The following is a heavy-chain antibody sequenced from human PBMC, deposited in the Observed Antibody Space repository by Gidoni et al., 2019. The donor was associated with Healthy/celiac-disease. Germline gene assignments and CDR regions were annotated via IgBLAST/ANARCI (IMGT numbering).Heavy chain of an antibody. D-gene: IGHD3-3*01. V-gene: IGHV3-11*01. CDR3: ARDGWGYDFWSGSHY. Sequence: GRFTISRDNAKNSLYLQMNSLRAEDTAVYYCARDGWGYDFWSGSHYWGQGTLVTVSS. J-gene: IGHJ4*02.